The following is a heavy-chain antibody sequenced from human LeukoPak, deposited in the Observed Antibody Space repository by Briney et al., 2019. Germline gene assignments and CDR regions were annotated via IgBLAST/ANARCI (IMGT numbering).Heavy chain of an antibody. CDR3: AALLTGYYIHYYGMDV. CDR1: GGTFSSYA. D-gene: IGHD3-9*01. Sequence: ASVKVSCKASGGTFSSYAMSWVRQAPGQGLEWMGRIIPILGIANYAQKFQGRVTITADKSTSTAYMELSSLRSEDTAVYYCAALLTGYYIHYYGMDVWGQGTTVTVSS. CDR2: IIPILGIA. V-gene: IGHV1-69*04. J-gene: IGHJ6*02.